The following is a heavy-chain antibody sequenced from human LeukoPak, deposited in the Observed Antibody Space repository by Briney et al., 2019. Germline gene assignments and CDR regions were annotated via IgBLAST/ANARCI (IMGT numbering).Heavy chain of an antibody. D-gene: IGHD2-2*01. CDR2: IRSKSNNYAT. CDR3: TSPQDIEVVPAERMAFDI. Sequence: TGGSLRLSCAASGFTFSGSAMHWVRQASGKGLEWVGRIRSKSNNYATAYAASVKGRFTISRDDSKNTAYLQMNSLKTEDTAVYYCTSPQDIEVVPAERMAFDIWGQGTRVTVSS. J-gene: IGHJ3*02. CDR1: GFTFSGSA. V-gene: IGHV3-73*01.